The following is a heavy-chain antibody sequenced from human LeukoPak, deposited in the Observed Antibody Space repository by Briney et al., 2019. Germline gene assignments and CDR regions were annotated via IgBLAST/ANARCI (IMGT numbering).Heavy chain of an antibody. J-gene: IGHJ4*02. CDR2: IWYDGSNK. CDR1: GFTFSSYG. CDR3: ARGYSSGWNFDY. Sequence: GGSLRLSCAASGFTFSSYGMHWVRQAPGKGLEWVAVIWYDGSNKYYADSVKGRFTISRDNSKNTLYVQMNSLRAEDTAVYYCARGYSSGWNFDYWGQGTLVTVSS. V-gene: IGHV3-33*01. D-gene: IGHD6-19*01.